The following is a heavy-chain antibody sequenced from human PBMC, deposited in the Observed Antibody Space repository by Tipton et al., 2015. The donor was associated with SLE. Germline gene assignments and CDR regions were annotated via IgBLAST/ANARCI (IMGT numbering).Heavy chain of an antibody. V-gene: IGHV3-21*01. CDR3: AREGNWSGEFGC. D-gene: IGHD1-1*01. CDR2: ISSSSSYI. Sequence: SLRLSCAASGFTFSSYSMNWVRQAPGKGLEWVSSISSSSSYIYYADSVKGRFTISRDNAKNSLYLQMTSLRAEDTAVYYCAREGNWSGEFGCWGQGTLFTVSS. CDR1: GFTFSSYS. J-gene: IGHJ4*02.